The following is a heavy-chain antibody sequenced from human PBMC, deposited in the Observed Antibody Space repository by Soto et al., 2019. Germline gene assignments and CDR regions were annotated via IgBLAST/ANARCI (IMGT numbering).Heavy chain of an antibody. Sequence: PGGSLRLSCAASGFTFSSYSMNWVRQAPGKGLEWVSSISSSSSYIYYADSVKGRFTISRDNAKNSLYLQMNSLRAEDTAVYYCARDPLIPYYYYRTPPRQFDYWGQGTLVTVSS. CDR2: ISSSSSYI. CDR1: GFTFSSYS. CDR3: ARDPLIPYYYYRTPPRQFDY. D-gene: IGHD3-22*01. V-gene: IGHV3-21*01. J-gene: IGHJ4*02.